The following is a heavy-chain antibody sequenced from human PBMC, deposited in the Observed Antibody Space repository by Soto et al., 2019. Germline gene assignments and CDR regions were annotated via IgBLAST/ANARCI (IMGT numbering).Heavy chain of an antibody. CDR2: IYYSGST. D-gene: IGHD3-16*01. CDR1: GGSISSYY. Sequence: SETLSLTCTVSGGSISSYYWSWIRQPPGKGLEWIGYIYYSGSTNYNPSLKSRVTISVDTSKNQFSLKLSSVTAADTAVYYCARDLYIGGYHGMDVWGQGTTVTVSS. J-gene: IGHJ6*02. CDR3: ARDLYIGGYHGMDV. V-gene: IGHV4-59*01.